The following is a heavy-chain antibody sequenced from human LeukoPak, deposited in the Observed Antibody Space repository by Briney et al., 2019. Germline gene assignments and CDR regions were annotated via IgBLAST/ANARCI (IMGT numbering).Heavy chain of an antibody. V-gene: IGHV7-4-1*02. D-gene: IGHD3-3*01. CDR2: INTNTGNP. CDR1: GYTFTSYA. J-gene: IGHJ6*02. CDR3: ARLGDHYDFWSDKYYYYGMDV. Sequence: ASVTVSCKASGYTFTSYAMNWVRQAPGQGLEWMGWINTNTGNPTYAQGFTGRFVFSLDTSVSTAYLQISSLKAEDTAVYYCARLGDHYDFWSDKYYYYGMDVWGQGTTVTVSS.